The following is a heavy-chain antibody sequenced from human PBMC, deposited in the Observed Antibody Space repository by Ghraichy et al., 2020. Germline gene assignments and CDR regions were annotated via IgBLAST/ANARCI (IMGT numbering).Heavy chain of an antibody. V-gene: IGHV3-30-3*01. J-gene: IGHJ4*02. D-gene: IGHD1-26*01. CDR3: ARGPGRWVDY. CDR1: GFTFSSYA. CDR2: ISYDGSNK. Sequence: GESLNISCAASGFTFSSYAMHWVRQAPGKGLEWVAVISYDGSNKYYADSVKGRFTISRDNSKNTLYLQMNSLRAEDTAVYYCARGPGRWVDYWGQGTLVTVSS.